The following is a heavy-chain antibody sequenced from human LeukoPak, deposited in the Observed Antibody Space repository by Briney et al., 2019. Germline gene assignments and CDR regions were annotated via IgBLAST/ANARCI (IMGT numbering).Heavy chain of an antibody. V-gene: IGHV3-30-3*01. CDR1: GFTFSSYA. CDR3: ARGALLWFGELPFDY. J-gene: IGHJ4*02. CDR2: ISYDGSNK. Sequence: PGRSLRLSCAASGFTFSSYAMHWVRQAPGKGLEWVAVISYDGSNKYYADSVKGRFTISRDNSKNTLYLQMNSLRAEDTAVYYCARGALLWFGELPFDYWGQGTLVTVSS. D-gene: IGHD3-10*01.